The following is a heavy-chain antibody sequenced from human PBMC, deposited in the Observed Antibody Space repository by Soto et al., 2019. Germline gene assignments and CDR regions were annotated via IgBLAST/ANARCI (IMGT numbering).Heavy chain of an antibody. Sequence: SEILSLTCSVSGGSVRSGNHFWNWIRHPPGRGLEWLGYMYYTGVTNYNPSLKSRVSMSVDTSKDQFSLNLTSLTAADTAVYYCARGGEPLGYYGLDVWGQGTTVTVSS. CDR1: GGSVRSGNHF. CDR2: MYYTGVT. J-gene: IGHJ6*02. V-gene: IGHV4-61*01. CDR3: ARGGEPLGYYGLDV.